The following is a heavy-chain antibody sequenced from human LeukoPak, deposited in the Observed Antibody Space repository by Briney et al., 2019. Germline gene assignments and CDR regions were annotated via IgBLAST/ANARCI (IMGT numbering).Heavy chain of an antibody. J-gene: IGHJ5*02. Sequence: SETLSLTCTVSGGSISSYYWSWIRQPPGKGLEWIGYIYYSGSTNYNPSLKSRVTISVDTSKNQFSLKLTSVTAADTAVYYCARISDYYASGEVNWFDPWGQGTLVTVSS. CDR2: IYYSGST. V-gene: IGHV4-59*01. D-gene: IGHD3-10*01. CDR3: ARISDYYASGEVNWFDP. CDR1: GGSISSYY.